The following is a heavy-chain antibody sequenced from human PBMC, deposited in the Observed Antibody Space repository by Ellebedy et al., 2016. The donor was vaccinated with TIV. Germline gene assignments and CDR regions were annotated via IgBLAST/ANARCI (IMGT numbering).Heavy chain of an antibody. V-gene: IGHV4-61*01. D-gene: IGHD3-10*02. CDR2: AYYSGDT. Sequence: GSLRLXXTVSGSSVSGDFYYWSWIRQSPGKGLEWIGYAYYSGDTNYNPSLKSRVTISIDTSKNQFSLMLRFVTAADTALYYCARVYVLRGEPLLDFWGQGSLVTVSS. J-gene: IGHJ4*01. CDR3: ARVYVLRGEPLLDF. CDR1: GSSVSGDFYY.